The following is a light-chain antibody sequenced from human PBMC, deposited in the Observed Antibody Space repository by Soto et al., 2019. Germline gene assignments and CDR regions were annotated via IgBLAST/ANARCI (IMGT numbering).Light chain of an antibody. Sequence: QSVLTQPPSVSGAPGQRVTISCSGTSSSIGAGYEVHWYHQLPGTAPKLVASGNGNRPSGVPDRLSASKSGTSASLAITGLQAEDEADYYCQSYDSSLSGYVFGTGTKVTVL. CDR1: SSSIGAGYE. V-gene: IGLV1-40*01. J-gene: IGLJ1*01. CDR2: GNG. CDR3: QSYDSSLSGYV.